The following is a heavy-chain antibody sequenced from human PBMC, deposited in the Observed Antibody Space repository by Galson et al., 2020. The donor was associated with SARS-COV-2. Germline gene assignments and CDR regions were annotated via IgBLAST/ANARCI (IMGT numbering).Heavy chain of an antibody. CDR1: GFTFDDYA. J-gene: IGHJ6*03. V-gene: IGHV3-9*01. CDR2: ISWNSGSI. D-gene: IGHD2-2*01. Sequence: GGSLRLSCAASGFTFDDYAMHWVRQAPGKGLEWVSGISWNSGSIAYAGSVKGRFTISRDNAKNSLYLQMTSLRAEDTALYYCVRETSYDYYIDVWGTGTTVTVSS. CDR3: VRETSYDYYIDV.